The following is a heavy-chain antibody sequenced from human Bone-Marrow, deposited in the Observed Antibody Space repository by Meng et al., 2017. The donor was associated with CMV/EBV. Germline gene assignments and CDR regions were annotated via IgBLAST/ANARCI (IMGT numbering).Heavy chain of an antibody. V-gene: IGHV4-39*01. Sequence: SETLSLTCTVSGGSISSSSYYWGWIRQPPGKGLEWIGSIYYSGSTYYNPSLKSRVTISVDTSKNQFSLKLSSVTAADTAVYYCARAGQDIDYWGQGTLVTVSS. CDR1: GGSISSSSYY. CDR3: ARAGQDIDY. CDR2: IYYSGST. J-gene: IGHJ4*02. D-gene: IGHD6-13*01.